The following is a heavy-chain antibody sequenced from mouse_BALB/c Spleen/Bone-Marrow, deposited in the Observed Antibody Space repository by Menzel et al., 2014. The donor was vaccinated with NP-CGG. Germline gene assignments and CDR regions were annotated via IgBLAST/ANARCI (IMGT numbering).Heavy chain of an antibody. CDR1: GYTFTSYW. J-gene: IGHJ2*01. Sequence: QVQLQQSGAELVKPGASVKLSCKASGYTFTSYWMHWVKQRPGQGLEWIGEINPSTGRTNYNEQFKSKATLTVDKSSSTAYMQRSSLTSEEAAVYCCARRATTVGASDYWCQGTTLTVSS. CDR2: INPSTGRT. CDR3: ARRATTVGASDY. D-gene: IGHD1-1*01. V-gene: IGHV1S81*02.